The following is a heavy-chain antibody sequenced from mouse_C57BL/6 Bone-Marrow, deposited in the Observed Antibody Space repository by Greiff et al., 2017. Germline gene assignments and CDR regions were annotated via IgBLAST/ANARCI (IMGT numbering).Heavy chain of an antibody. CDR1: GFTFSDYY. V-gene: IGHV5-16*01. Sequence: EVQLVESEGGLVQPGSSMKLSCTASGFTFSDYYMAWVRQVPEKGLEWVANINYDGSSTYYLDSLKSRFIISRDNAKNILYLRMSSLKSEDTATYYCAREGVVANFDYWGQGTTLTVSS. J-gene: IGHJ2*01. D-gene: IGHD1-1*01. CDR3: AREGVVANFDY. CDR2: INYDGSST.